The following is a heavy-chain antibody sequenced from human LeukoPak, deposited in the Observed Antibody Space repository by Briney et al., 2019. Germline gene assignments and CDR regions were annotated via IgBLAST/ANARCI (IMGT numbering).Heavy chain of an antibody. Sequence: PGGSLRLSCAASGFTFSSYSMNWVRQAPGKGLEWVSYISSSSSTIYYADSVKGRFTISRDNAKNSLYLQMNSLRAEDTAVYYCARLFTGNFDYWGQGTLVTVSS. V-gene: IGHV3-48*01. CDR2: ISSSSSTI. CDR3: ARLFTGNFDY. J-gene: IGHJ4*02. D-gene: IGHD1-14*01. CDR1: GFTFSSYS.